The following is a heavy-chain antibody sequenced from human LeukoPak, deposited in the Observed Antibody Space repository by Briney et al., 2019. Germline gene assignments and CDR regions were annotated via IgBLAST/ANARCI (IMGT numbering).Heavy chain of an antibody. Sequence: ASVKVSCKASGYTFTSHDIMWVRQASGHGLEWMGWMNPDSGFTGYAQNFRGRVTMTRDIYTNTAYMELTRLKSEDTALYYCARGDMRSAASLRTLDYWGQGTLVTVSS. CDR1: GYTFTSHD. J-gene: IGHJ4*02. V-gene: IGHV1-8*01. CDR2: MNPDSGFT. D-gene: IGHD2-15*01. CDR3: ARGDMRSAASLRTLDY.